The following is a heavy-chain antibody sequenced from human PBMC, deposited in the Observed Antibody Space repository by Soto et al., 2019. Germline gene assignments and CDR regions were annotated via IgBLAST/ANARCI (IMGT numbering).Heavy chain of an antibody. D-gene: IGHD3-16*01. CDR1: GYTFTSYG. CDR2: ISAYNGNT. J-gene: IGHJ6*02. V-gene: IGHV1-18*01. CDR3: ARVLFLGPVGGEVYYYYGMDV. Sequence: GASVKVSCKASGYTFTSYGISWVRRAPGQGLEWMGWISAYNGNTSYAQKLQGGVTMTTDTSTSTAYMELRSLRSDDTAVYYCARVLFLGPVGGEVYYYYGMDVWGQGTTVTVSS.